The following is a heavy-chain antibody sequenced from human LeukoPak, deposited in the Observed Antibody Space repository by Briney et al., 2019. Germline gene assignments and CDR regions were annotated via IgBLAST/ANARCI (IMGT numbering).Heavy chain of an antibody. J-gene: IGHJ4*02. D-gene: IGHD3-22*01. V-gene: IGHV3-11*01. CDR2: ISSSGSSI. CDR3: ARAGYYDTSGYYPTDY. CDR1: GFTFSDYY. Sequence: GGSLRLSCAASGFTFSDYYMSWIRQAPGKGLEWVSYISSSGSSIHYTDSVKGRFTISRDSTKNSLYLQMNSLRVEDTAVYYCARAGYYDTSGYYPTDYWGQGTLVTASS.